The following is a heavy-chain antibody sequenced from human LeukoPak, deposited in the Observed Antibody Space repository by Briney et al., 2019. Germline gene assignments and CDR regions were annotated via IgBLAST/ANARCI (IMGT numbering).Heavy chain of an antibody. Sequence: SETLSLTCAVSGDSMNSSNWWSWVRQSPGKGLEWIGEIYQGGRTNYKSSLKSRVSISVGKSRNQLSLKLTSVTAADTAVYYCARGDASGYPDYWGQGTLVTVSS. J-gene: IGHJ4*02. V-gene: IGHV4-4*02. D-gene: IGHD3-22*01. CDR3: ARGDASGYPDY. CDR1: GDSMNSSNW. CDR2: IYQGGRT.